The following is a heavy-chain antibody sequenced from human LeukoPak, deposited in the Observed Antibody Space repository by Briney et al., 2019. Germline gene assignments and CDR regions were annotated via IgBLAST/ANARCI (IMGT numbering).Heavy chain of an antibody. CDR3: ARATQQLVLSVYYYGMDV. J-gene: IGHJ6*02. CDR1: GFTFSSYS. Sequence: GGSLRLSCAASGFTFSSYSMNWVRQAPGKGLEWVSSISSSSSYIYYADSVKGRFTISGDNAKNSLYLQMNSLRAEDTAVYYCARATQQLVLSVYYYGMDVWGQGTTVTVSS. D-gene: IGHD6-13*01. V-gene: IGHV3-21*01. CDR2: ISSSSSYI.